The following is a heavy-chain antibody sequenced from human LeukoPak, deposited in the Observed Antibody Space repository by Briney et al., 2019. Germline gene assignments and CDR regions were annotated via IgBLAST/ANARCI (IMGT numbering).Heavy chain of an antibody. CDR3: ATEFYSNGYNY. Sequence: GGSLRLSCGASGFTFSSAWMTWVRQTPGKGLEWVGHIKSRTNGGTTDYAAPVKGRFTVSRDDSKNTVYLQMNSLKTEDSAVYYCATEFYSNGYNYWGQGTLVTVPS. J-gene: IGHJ4*02. CDR1: GFTFSSAW. V-gene: IGHV3-15*01. CDR2: IKSRTNGGTT. D-gene: IGHD5-24*01.